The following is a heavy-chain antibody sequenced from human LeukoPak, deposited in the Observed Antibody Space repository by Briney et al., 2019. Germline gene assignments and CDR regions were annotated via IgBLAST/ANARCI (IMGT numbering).Heavy chain of an antibody. V-gene: IGHV1-2*04. CDR3: ARDFTVTTFWSATSCNWFDP. D-gene: IGHD4-17*01. Sequence: GASVKVSCKASGYTFTGYYMHWVRQAPGQGLEWMGWINPNSGGTNYAQKFQGWVTMTRDTSISTAYMELSRLRSDDTAVYYCARDFTVTTFWSATSCNWFDPWGQGTLVTVSS. J-gene: IGHJ5*02. CDR2: INPNSGGT. CDR1: GYTFTGYY.